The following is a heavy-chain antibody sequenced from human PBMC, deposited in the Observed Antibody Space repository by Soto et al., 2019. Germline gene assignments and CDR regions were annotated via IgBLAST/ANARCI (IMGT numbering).Heavy chain of an antibody. CDR3: ASPPRNGYSSGWYDLDYMDV. J-gene: IGHJ6*03. CDR2: ISSRSSTI. CDR1: GFTFSSYS. V-gene: IGHV3-48*01. D-gene: IGHD6-19*01. Sequence: GESLKISCAASGFTFSSYSMNWVRQAPGKGLEWVSYISSRSSTIYHADSVKGRFTVSREKAKNSLYLQMNSLRAEETAVYYCASPPRNGYSSGWYDLDYMDVWGKGTTVTVSS.